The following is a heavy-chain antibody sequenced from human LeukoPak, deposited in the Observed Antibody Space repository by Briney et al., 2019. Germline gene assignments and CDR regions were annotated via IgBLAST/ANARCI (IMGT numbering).Heavy chain of an antibody. CDR2: INPNSGGT. Sequence: ASVKVSCKASGYTFTGYYMHWVRQAPGQGREWMGWINPNSGGTNYAQKFQGRVTMTRDTCISTAYMELSRLRSDDTAVYYCASGGYSYGYPEYYFDYWGQGTLVTVSS. CDR1: GYTFTGYY. J-gene: IGHJ4*02. D-gene: IGHD5-18*01. CDR3: ASGGYSYGYPEYYFDY. V-gene: IGHV1-2*02.